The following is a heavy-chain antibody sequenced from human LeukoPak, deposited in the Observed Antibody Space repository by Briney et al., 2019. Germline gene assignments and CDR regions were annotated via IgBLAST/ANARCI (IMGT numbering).Heavy chain of an antibody. D-gene: IGHD3-9*01. CDR2: IFHNGSK. CDR1: GGSISSSTW. Sequence: PSETLSLTCAVSGGSISSSTWWTRVPLPPGKGLVWIGEIFHNGSKNLHPTLKSQRTMSVDESKHEFSLKLTSVSAADTAMYYCASGGQVTRYLDHWGQGAVVTVSA. V-gene: IGHV4-4*02. J-gene: IGHJ4*02. CDR3: ASGGQVTRYLDH.